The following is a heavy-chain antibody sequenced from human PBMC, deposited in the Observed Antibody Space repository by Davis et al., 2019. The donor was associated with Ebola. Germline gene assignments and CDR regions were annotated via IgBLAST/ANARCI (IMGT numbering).Heavy chain of an antibody. J-gene: IGHJ4*02. CDR1: GFTFDDYA. Sequence: ESLKISCAASGFTFDDYAMHWIRQPPGKGLEWIGYIYYSGSTNYNPSLKSRVTISVDTSKNQFSLKLSSVTAADTAVYYCARLDDSSGIDYWGQGTLVTVSS. CDR3: ARLDDSSGIDY. D-gene: IGHD3-22*01. V-gene: IGHV4-59*08. CDR2: IYYSGST.